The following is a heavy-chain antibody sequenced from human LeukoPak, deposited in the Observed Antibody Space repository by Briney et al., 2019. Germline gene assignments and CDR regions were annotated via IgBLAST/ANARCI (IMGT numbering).Heavy chain of an antibody. CDR3: AKVRRYGDFFDAFDI. CDR2: ISWNSGSI. V-gene: IGHV3-9*03. CDR1: GFTFRSYA. D-gene: IGHD4-17*01. J-gene: IGHJ3*02. Sequence: GGSLRLSCAVSGFTFRSYAMHWVRQAPGKGLEWVSGISWNSGSIGYADSVKGRFTISRDNAKNSLYLQMNSLRAEDMALYYCAKVRRYGDFFDAFDIWGQGAMVTVSS.